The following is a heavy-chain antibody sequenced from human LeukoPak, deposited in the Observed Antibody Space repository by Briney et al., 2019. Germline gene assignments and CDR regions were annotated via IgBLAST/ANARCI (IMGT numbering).Heavy chain of an antibody. J-gene: IGHJ6*03. CDR1: GDSVSSNSAA. Sequence: SQTLSLTCAISGDSVSSNSAAWNWIRQSPSRGLEWLGRTYYRSKWYNDYAVSVKSRITINPDTSKNQFSLQLNSVTPEDTAVYYCARDLNSSPTYSSGWYAINYYYYMDVWGKGTTVTVSS. V-gene: IGHV6-1*01. CDR2: TYYRSKWYN. D-gene: IGHD6-19*01. CDR3: ARDLNSSPTYSSGWYAINYYYYMDV.